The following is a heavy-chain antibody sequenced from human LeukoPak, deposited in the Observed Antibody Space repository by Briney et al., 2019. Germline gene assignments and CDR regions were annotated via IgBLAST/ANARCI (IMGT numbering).Heavy chain of an antibody. CDR2: IYYSGST. V-gene: IGHV4-30-4*08. CDR3: ARYYYDSSGYYYDY. CDR1: GGSISSGGYY. J-gene: IGHJ4*02. D-gene: IGHD3-22*01. Sequence: MPSETLSLTCTVSGGSISSGGYYWSWIRQPPGKGLEWIGYIYYSGSTHYNPSLKSRVTISVDTSKNQFSLKLSSVTAADTAVYYCARYYYDSSGYYYDYWGQGTLVTVSS.